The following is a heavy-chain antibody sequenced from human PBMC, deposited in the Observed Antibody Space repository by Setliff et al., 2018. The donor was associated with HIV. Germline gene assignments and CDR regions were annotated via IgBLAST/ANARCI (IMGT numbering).Heavy chain of an antibody. CDR1: GSTISSSNYY. V-gene: IGHV4-39*01. J-gene: IGHJ6*03. CDR3: ARQFQYYYMDV. CDR2: IHYTGGT. Sequence: SETLSLTCSVSGSTISSSNYYWGWIRQPPGKGLEWIGSIHYTGGTHYNPSFKSRASFSLDTSKNQFSLRLGSVTAADTAVYYCARQFQYYYMDVWGKGTTVTVSS.